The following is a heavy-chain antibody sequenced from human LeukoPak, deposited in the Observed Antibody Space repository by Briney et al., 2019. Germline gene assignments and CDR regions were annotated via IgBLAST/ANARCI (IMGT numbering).Heavy chain of an antibody. D-gene: IGHD2-15*01. CDR1: GGSISSGGYY. J-gene: IGHJ4*02. CDR3: ARGGIVVVVD. CDR2: IYYSGST. V-gene: IGHV4-31*03. Sequence: SETLSLTCTVSGGSISSGGYYWSWIRQHPGKGLEWIGYIYYSGSTYYNPSLKSRVTISVDKSKNQFSLKLSSVTAADTAVYYCARGGIVVVVDWGQGTLVTVSS.